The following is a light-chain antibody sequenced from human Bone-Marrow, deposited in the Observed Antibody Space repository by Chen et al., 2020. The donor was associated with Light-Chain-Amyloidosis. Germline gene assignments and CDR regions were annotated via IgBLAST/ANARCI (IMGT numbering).Light chain of an antibody. CDR2: GAS. Sequence: EIVLTQSPGTLSLSPGERATLSCRASQSVSSSYLVWYQQKPGQAPRLLIYGASTRPTGIPDRFSGSGSGTDFTLTISRLEPEDFAVYYCQQYGTSPYTFGQGTKLDIK. V-gene: IGKV3-20*01. CDR3: QQYGTSPYT. CDR1: QSVSSSY. J-gene: IGKJ2*01.